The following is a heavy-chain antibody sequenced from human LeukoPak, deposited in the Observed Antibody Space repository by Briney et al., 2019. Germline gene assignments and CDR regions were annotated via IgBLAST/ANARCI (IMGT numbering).Heavy chain of an antibody. CDR3: ARVVTTGSYFDY. D-gene: IGHD4-17*01. Sequence: SETLSLTCTVSGGSVSSGSYYWSWIRQPPGKGLEWIGYIYYSGSTNYNPSLKSRVTISVDTSKNQFSLKLSSVTAADTAVYYCARVVTTGSYFDYWGQGTLVTVSS. CDR2: IYYSGST. J-gene: IGHJ4*02. V-gene: IGHV4-61*01. CDR1: GGSVSSGSYY.